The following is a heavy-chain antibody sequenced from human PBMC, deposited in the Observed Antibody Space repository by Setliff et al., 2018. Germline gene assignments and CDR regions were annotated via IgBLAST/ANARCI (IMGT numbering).Heavy chain of an antibody. Sequence: GGSLRLSCAASGVTVSDAWMGWVRQTPGKGLDWVGRIKSKTDGGTTDYADSVKGRFTISRDNAKNSLYLQMNSLRAEDTATYYCARSENCFSTHCSPYDYWGQGTLVTVSS. CDR1: GVTVSDAW. CDR2: IKSKTDGGTT. CDR3: ARSENCFSTHCSPYDY. J-gene: IGHJ4*02. V-gene: IGHV3-15*01. D-gene: IGHD2-2*01.